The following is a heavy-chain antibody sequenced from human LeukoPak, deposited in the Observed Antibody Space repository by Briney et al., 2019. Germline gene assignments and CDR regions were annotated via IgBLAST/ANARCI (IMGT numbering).Heavy chain of an antibody. V-gene: IGHV1-24*01. D-gene: IGHD3-22*01. CDR2: FDPEDGET. CDR3: ATEGAYYDGSGYSDY. Sequence: ASVKVSCQVSGYTLTELSIHWVRQAPGKGLQWMGRFDPEDGETIYAQKFQGRVTMTEDTSTDTAYMELSSLRSEDTAVYYCATEGAYYDGSGYSDYWGQGTLVTVSS. J-gene: IGHJ4*02. CDR1: GYTLTELS.